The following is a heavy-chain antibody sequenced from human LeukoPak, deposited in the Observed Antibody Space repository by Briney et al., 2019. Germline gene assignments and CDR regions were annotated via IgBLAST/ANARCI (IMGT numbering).Heavy chain of an antibody. Sequence: GASVKVSCKASEYTFTGYYMHWVRQVPGQGLEWMGWINPNSAGTKFAQKFQGRVIMTGDTSISTAYMELSRLRSDDTAVYYCAAPDSSVWTSDFDHWGQGTLVTVSS. V-gene: IGHV1-2*02. CDR3: AAPDSSVWTSDFDH. D-gene: IGHD6-19*01. CDR1: EYTFTGYY. J-gene: IGHJ4*02. CDR2: INPNSAGT.